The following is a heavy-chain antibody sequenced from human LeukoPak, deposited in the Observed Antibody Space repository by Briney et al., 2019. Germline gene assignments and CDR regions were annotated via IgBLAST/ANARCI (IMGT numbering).Heavy chain of an antibody. D-gene: IGHD7-27*01. CDR3: ARFSPRAMGNYLDF. V-gene: IGHV4-30-2*01. J-gene: IGHJ4*02. CDR2: IYPRGST. Sequence: TLSLTCAVSGGSISSGSYSWSWIRQPPGKGLEWIGYIYPRGSTYYNPSLKSRVILSLDKSANQFSLNLSSVTAADTAVYYCARFSPRAMGNYLDFWGQGTLVTVSS. CDR1: GGSISSGSYS.